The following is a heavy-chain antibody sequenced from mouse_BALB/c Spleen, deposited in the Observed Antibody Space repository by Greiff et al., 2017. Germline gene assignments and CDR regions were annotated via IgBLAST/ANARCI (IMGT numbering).Heavy chain of an antibody. CDR2: IWTGGGT. V-gene: IGHV2-9-2*01. CDR3: VRLGYYGMDY. J-gene: IGHJ4*01. D-gene: IGHD4-1*01. CDR1: GFSLTSYD. Sequence: QVQLKESGPGLVAPSQSLSITCTVSGFSLTSYDISWIRQPPGKGLEWLGVIWTGGGTNYNSAFMSRLSISKDNSKSQVFLKMNSLQTDDTAIYYCVRLGYYGMDYWGQGTSVTVSS.